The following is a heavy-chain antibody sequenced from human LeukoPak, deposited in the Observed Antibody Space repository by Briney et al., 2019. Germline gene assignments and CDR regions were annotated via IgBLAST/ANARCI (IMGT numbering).Heavy chain of an antibody. CDR1: GLTFSSYS. Sequence: GGSLRLSCAASGLTFSSYSMNWVRQAPGKGLEWVSSISSSSSYIYYADSVKGRFTISRDNAKNSLYLQMNSLRAEDTAVYYCASSVVPAAVLDYWGQGTLVTVSS. CDR2: ISSSSSYI. D-gene: IGHD2-2*01. V-gene: IGHV3-21*01. CDR3: ASSVVPAAVLDY. J-gene: IGHJ4*02.